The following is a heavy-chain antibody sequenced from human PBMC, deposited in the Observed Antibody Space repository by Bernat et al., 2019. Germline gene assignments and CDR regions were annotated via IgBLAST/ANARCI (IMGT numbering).Heavy chain of an antibody. Sequence: EVQLVESGGGLVQPGGSLRLSCAASGFTFSSYAMSWVRQAPGKGLEWVSAISGSGGSTYYADSVKGRFTISRDNSKNTLYLQMNSLSAEDTAVYYCARDSGGYGALDYWGQGTLVIVSS. CDR1: GFTFSSYA. V-gene: IGHV3-23*04. J-gene: IGHJ4*02. CDR3: ARDSGGYGALDY. CDR2: ISGSGGST. D-gene: IGHD1-26*01.